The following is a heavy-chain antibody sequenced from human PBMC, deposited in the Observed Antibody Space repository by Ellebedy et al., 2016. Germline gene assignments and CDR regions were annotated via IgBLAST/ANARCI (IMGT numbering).Heavy chain of an antibody. Sequence: GGSLRLSCAASGFTFSSYSMNWVRQAPGKGLEWVSSISSSSSYIYYADSVKGRFTISRDNAKNSLYLQMNSLRAEDTAVYYCARDTPNSGSYYFDYWGQGTLVTVSS. CDR3: ARDTPNSGSYYFDY. D-gene: IGHD1-26*01. V-gene: IGHV3-21*01. J-gene: IGHJ4*02. CDR1: GFTFSSYS. CDR2: ISSSSSYI.